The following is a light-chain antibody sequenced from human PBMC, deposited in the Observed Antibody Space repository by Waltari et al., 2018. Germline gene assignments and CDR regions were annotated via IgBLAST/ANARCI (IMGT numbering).Light chain of an antibody. CDR1: QSVSSN. CDR3: LQRSLWPWT. Sequence: EIVMTQSPAPLSVSPGERATLSCRASQSVSSNLAWYQLKPGQAPRLLIYGASTRATGIPARFSGSGSGTEFTLTISSLQSEDFAVYYCLQRSLWPWTFGQGTKVAVK. CDR2: GAS. J-gene: IGKJ1*01. V-gene: IGKV3-15*01.